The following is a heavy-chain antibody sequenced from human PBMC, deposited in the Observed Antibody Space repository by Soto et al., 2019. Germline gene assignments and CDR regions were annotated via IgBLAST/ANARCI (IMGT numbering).Heavy chain of an antibody. V-gene: IGHV3-11*06. Sequence: QVQLVESGGGLVKPGGSLRLSCAASGFTFSDYYMSWIRQAPGKGLEWVSYISSSSSYTNYADSVKGRFTISRDNAKNSLYLQMNSLRAEDTAVYYCARAGSSSRKNWFDPWGQGTLVTVSS. CDR1: GFTFSDYY. J-gene: IGHJ5*02. CDR2: ISSSSSYT. D-gene: IGHD6-6*01. CDR3: ARAGSSSRKNWFDP.